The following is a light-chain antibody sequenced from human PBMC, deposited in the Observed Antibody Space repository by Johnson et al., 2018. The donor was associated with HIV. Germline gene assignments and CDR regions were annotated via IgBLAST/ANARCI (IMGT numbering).Light chain of an antibody. Sequence: QSVLTQPPSVSAAPGQKVTISFSGSSSNIGNNYVSWYQQLPGTAPKLLIYENNKRPSGIPDRFSGSKSGTSASLGITGLQTGDEADYYCGTWDSSLSAYVFGTETKVTVL. J-gene: IGLJ1*01. V-gene: IGLV1-51*02. CDR1: SSNIGNNY. CDR2: ENN. CDR3: GTWDSSLSAYV.